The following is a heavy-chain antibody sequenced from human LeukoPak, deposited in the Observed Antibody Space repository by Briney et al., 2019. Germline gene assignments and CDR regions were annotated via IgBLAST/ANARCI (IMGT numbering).Heavy chain of an antibody. J-gene: IGHJ6*03. CDR3: AREGYNSGYYYYMDV. CDR2: INQDGSEK. D-gene: IGHD1-20*01. V-gene: IGHV3-7*01. CDR1: GFTFTNYW. Sequence: PGGSLRLSCAASGFTFTNYWMSWVRQAPGKGLEWVANINQDGSEKYYVDSVKGRFTISRDNAKNSLSVQMKSLRAEDTAVYFCAREGYNSGYYYYMDVWGKGTTVTVS.